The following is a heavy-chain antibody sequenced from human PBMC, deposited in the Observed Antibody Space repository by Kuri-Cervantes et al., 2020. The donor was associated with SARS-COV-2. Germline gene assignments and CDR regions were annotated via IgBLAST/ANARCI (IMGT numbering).Heavy chain of an antibody. Sequence: GESLKISCAASGFTFSSYAMGWVRQAPGKGLEWVSSISSRGDSTYYADSVRGRFTISRDNSKNTLYLQMNSLRADDTAVYYCAKNRRTVAAPFDCWGQGTLVTVSS. D-gene: IGHD4-23*01. V-gene: IGHV3-23*01. CDR1: GFTFSSYA. J-gene: IGHJ4*02. CDR3: AKNRRTVAAPFDC. CDR2: ISSRGDST.